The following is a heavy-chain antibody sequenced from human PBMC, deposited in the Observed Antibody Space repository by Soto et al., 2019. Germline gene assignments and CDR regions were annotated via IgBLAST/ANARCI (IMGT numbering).Heavy chain of an antibody. CDR1: GFTFSNAW. J-gene: IGHJ4*02. V-gene: IGHV3-15*01. Sequence: EVQLVESGGGLVKPGGSLRLSCAASGFTFSNAWMSWVRQAPGKGLEWVGRIKSKTDGGTTDYAAPVKGRFTISRDDSKNTLYLQMNSLKTEDTAVYYCTTGGGGVVVTATGDYWGQGTLVTVSS. D-gene: IGHD2-21*02. CDR2: IKSKTDGGTT. CDR3: TTGGGGVVVTATGDY.